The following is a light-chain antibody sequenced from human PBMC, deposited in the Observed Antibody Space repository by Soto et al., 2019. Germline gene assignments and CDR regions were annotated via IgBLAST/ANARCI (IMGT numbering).Light chain of an antibody. J-gene: IGKJ1*01. Sequence: ILMTQSPATLSVSPGERATLSCRASQSVSNNLAWYQQKPGQAPRLLIYDASTRATGIPARFSGSGSGTVITLTISGLQCEDFAVSYCQQYNIWPPWTFGQGTKVEVK. V-gene: IGKV3-15*01. CDR1: QSVSNN. CDR3: QQYNIWPPWT. CDR2: DAS.